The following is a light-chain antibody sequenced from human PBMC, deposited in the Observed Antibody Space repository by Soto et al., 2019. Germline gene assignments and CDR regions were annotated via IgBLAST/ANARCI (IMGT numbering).Light chain of an antibody. J-gene: IGLJ1*01. CDR2: EVG. CDR3: TSYRSATTPPYV. Sequence: QSVLTLPDSVSGAPGQSITISCPGTSWDIGAYNFVSWYQHHPRKAPKLLISEVGYRPSGISNRCSGSKSANTASLTISGLQAEDEADYFCTSYRSATTPPYVFGSGTKVTVL. CDR1: SWDIGAYNF. V-gene: IGLV2-14*01.